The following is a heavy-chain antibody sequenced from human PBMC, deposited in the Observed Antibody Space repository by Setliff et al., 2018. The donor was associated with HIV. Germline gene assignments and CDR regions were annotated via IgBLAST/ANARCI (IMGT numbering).Heavy chain of an antibody. CDR3: ARRRPPPSGTYSRYYMDV. J-gene: IGHJ6*03. Sequence: SETLSLTCTVSGGFSSICSFYWGWIRQPPGKGLEWIGHISYSGTTNYNPSLKSRVTMSVDTSKNQFSLRLSSLTAADTAVYYCARRRPPPSGTYSRYYMDVWGKGTTVTVSS. CDR1: GGFSSICSFY. D-gene: IGHD1-26*01. CDR2: ISYSGTT. V-gene: IGHV4-59*08.